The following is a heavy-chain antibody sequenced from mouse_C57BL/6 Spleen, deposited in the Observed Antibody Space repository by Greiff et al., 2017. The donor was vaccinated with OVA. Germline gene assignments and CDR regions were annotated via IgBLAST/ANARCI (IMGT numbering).Heavy chain of an antibody. CDR3: TRSIYDGYPYYFDY. D-gene: IGHD2-3*01. CDR1: GSTFTDYE. V-gene: IGHV1-15*01. Sequence: VQLQQSGAELVRPGASVTLSCKASGSTFTDYEMHWVKQTPVHGLEWIGAIDPETGGTAYNQKFKGKAILTADKSSSTAYMELRSLTSEDSAVYYCTRSIYDGYPYYFDYWGQGTTLTVSS. CDR2: IDPETGGT. J-gene: IGHJ2*01.